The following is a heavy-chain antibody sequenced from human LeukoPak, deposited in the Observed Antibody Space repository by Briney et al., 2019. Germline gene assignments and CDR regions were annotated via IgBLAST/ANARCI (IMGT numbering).Heavy chain of an antibody. CDR3: ARPGPYDFWSGYDY. CDR2: INHSGST. D-gene: IGHD3-3*01. Sequence: SETLSLTCAVYGESFAGYYWTWIRQPPGKGLEWIGEINHSGSTNYNPSLKSRVTISVDTSKNQFSLKLSSVTAADTAVYYCARPGPYDFWSGYDYWGQGTLVTVSS. CDR1: GESFAGYY. V-gene: IGHV4-34*01. J-gene: IGHJ4*02.